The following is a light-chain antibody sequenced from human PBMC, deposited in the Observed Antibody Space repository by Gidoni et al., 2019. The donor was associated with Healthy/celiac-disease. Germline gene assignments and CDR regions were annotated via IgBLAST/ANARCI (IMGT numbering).Light chain of an antibody. V-gene: IGKV4-1*01. J-gene: IGKJ3*01. CDR3: QQYYSTPLFT. CDR1: QSVLYSSNNKNY. Sequence: DIVLTQSPDSLAASLGERAPINCKSSQSVLYSSNNKNYLAWYQQKPGQPPKLLIYWASTRESGVPDRFSGSGSGTDFTLTISSLQAEDVAVYYCQQYYSTPLFTFGPGTKVDIK. CDR2: WAS.